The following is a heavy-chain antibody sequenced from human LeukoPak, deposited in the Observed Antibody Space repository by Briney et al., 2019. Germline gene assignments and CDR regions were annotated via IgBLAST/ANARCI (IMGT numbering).Heavy chain of an antibody. V-gene: IGHV4-39*07. CDR1: GGSINTPNYY. D-gene: IGHD3-10*01. CDR2: IFYSGGT. CDR3: ASNSFDYYGSGSYSVDY. Sequence: SETLSLTCTVSGGSINTPNYYWGWIRQTPGKGLEWVGNIFYSGGTYYNPSLKSRVTISVDTSKNQFSLKLSSVTAADTAVYYCASNSFDYYGSGSYSVDYWGQGTLVTVSS. J-gene: IGHJ4*02.